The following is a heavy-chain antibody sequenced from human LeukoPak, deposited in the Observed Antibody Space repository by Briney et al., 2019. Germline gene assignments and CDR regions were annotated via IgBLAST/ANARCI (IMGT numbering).Heavy chain of an antibody. V-gene: IGHV1-8*01. Sequence: ASVKVSCKAPGYTFTSYDINWVRQATGQGLEWMGWMNHNSGNTGYAQKFQGRVTMTRNTSISTAYMELSSLRSEDTAVYYCARGSGPYYYYYMDVWGKGTTVTVFS. J-gene: IGHJ6*03. CDR2: MNHNSGNT. CDR3: ARGSGPYYYYYMDV. D-gene: IGHD6-19*01. CDR1: GYTFTSYD.